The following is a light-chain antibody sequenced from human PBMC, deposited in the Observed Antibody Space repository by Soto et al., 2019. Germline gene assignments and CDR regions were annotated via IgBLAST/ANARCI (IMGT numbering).Light chain of an antibody. Sequence: QSALTQPPSASGSPGQSVTISCTGASSDVGGYNYVSWYQQHSGKAPKLMIYEVSKRPSGVPDRFSGSKSGNTASLTVSGLQAEYYADDYCRSDAGSNNLVFGGGTKLTVL. CDR2: EVS. V-gene: IGLV2-8*01. CDR3: RSDAGSNNLV. CDR1: SSDVGGYNY. J-gene: IGLJ2*01.